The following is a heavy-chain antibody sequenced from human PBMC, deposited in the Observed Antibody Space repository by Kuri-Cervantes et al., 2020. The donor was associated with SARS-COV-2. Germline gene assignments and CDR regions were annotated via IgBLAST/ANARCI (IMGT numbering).Heavy chain of an antibody. D-gene: IGHD6-19*01. CDR1: GYTFTSYD. CDR3: ARDRGSSGWSWVYYYYGMGV. Sequence: ASVKVSCKASGYTFTSYDINWVRQATGQGLEWMGWMNPNSGNTGYAQKFQGRVTMTRNTSLSTAYMELSRLRSEDTAVYYCARDRGSSGWSWVYYYYGMGVWGQGTTVTVSS. J-gene: IGHJ6*02. CDR2: MNPNSGNT. V-gene: IGHV1-8*01.